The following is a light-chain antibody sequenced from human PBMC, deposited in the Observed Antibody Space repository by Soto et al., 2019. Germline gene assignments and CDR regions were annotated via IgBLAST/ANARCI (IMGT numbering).Light chain of an antibody. CDR3: SSYTTSSTYV. V-gene: IGLV2-18*02. CDR1: SSDVGSYNR. J-gene: IGLJ1*01. Sequence: QSVLTQPPSVSGSPGQSVAISCTGTSSDVGSYNRASWYQQPPGTAPNLMMYDVSKRPSGVPDRFSGSKSGNTASLTISGLQAEDEADYYCSSYTTSSTYVFGTGTKVTVL. CDR2: DVS.